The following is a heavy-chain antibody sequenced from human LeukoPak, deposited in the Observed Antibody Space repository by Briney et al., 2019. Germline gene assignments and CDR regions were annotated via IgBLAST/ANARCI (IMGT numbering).Heavy chain of an antibody. J-gene: IGHJ6*02. CDR3: ARVRRSAKNYYGMDV. V-gene: IGHV3-48*02. CDR2: ISSSSSTI. Sequence: GGSLRLSCAASGFTFSSYSMNWVRLAPGKGLEWVSYISSSSSTIYYADSVKGRFTISRDNAKNSLFLQMNSLRDEDTAVYYCARVRRSAKNYYGMDVWGQGTLVTVSS. CDR1: GFTFSSYS.